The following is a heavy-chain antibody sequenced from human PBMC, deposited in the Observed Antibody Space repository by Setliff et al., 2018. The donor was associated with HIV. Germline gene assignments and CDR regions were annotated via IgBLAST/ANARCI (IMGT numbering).Heavy chain of an antibody. V-gene: IGHV3-48*01. CDR3: TRGPVGAVSSYFDY. CDR1: GVTFSIYS. J-gene: IGHJ4*02. Sequence: GGSLRLSCVVSGVTFSIYSMAWVRQAPGKGLEWLSYISGNSGTKYYADSVNGRFTISRDNAKNSLYLQMNSLRAEDMAIYYCTRGPVGAVSSYFDYWGQGSLVTVSS. D-gene: IGHD1-26*01. CDR2: ISGNSGTK.